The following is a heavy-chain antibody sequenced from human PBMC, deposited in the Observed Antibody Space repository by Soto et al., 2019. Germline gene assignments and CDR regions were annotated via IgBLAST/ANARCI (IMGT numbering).Heavy chain of an antibody. J-gene: IGHJ6*04. CDR3: ARHFSSSSGYSYYGMDV. CDR2: IYPGDSDT. CDR1: GYSFTSYW. V-gene: IGHV5-51*01. D-gene: IGHD6-6*01. Sequence: GESLKISCKGSGYSFTSYWIGWVRQMPGKGLEWMGIIYPGDSDTRYSPSFQGQVTIAADKSISTAYLQWSSLKASDTAMYFCARHFSSSSGYSYYGMDVWGEGTTVTVSS.